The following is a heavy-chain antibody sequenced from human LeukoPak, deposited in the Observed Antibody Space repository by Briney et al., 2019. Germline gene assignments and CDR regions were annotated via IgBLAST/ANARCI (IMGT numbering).Heavy chain of an antibody. D-gene: IGHD3-10*01. CDR2: IYYSGST. Sequence: SETLSLTCTVSGGSISGSSYYGGWIRQPPGKGLEWIGSIYYSGSTYYNPSLKSRVTISVDTSKNQFSLKLSSVTAADTAVYYCARHNRYYYATDYWGQGTLVTVSS. CDR3: ARHNRYYYATDY. V-gene: IGHV4-39*01. CDR1: GGSISGSSYY. J-gene: IGHJ4*02.